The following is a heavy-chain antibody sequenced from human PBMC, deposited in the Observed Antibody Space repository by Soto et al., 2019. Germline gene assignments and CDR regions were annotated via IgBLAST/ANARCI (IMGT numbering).Heavy chain of an antibody. CDR1: GFTFTGQN. J-gene: IGHJ5*02. CDR3: ARELSTMIRAYT. CDR2: VSTSSTSM. D-gene: IGHD3-10*01. Sequence: EVQLVESGENLVKPGGSLRLTCATSGFTFTGQNMYWFRQAPGKGLEWVSSVSTSSTSMFYADSVKGRFTVSRDNVMNSVYLQMDSLRAEDTAIYYCARELSTMIRAYTWGQGTMVTVSS. V-gene: IGHV3-21*02.